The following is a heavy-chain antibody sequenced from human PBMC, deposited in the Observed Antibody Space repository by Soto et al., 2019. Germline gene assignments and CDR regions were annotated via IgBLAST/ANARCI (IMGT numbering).Heavy chain of an antibody. CDR2: IYWDDDK. CDR3: AHRVVAGLGSYLAY. J-gene: IGHJ4*02. V-gene: IGHV2-5*02. Sequence: QITLKESGPTLVKPTQTLTLTCTFSGFSLSSTRMAVGWIRQPPGKALEWLALIYWDDDKRYSPFLKSRLTFTKHTTKIQVVLTMSSIESVDTARYYCAHRVVAGLGSYLAYWGQETLVTVSS. D-gene: IGHD6-19*01. CDR1: GFSLSSTRMA.